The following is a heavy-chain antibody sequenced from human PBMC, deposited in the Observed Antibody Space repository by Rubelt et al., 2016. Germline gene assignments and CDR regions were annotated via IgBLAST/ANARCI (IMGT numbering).Heavy chain of an antibody. CDR1: GGSFSGYY. Sequence: QVQLQQWGAGLLKPSETLSLTCAVYGGSFSGYYWSWIRQPPGKGLEWIGEIKHSGSTHYNPSLKSRVTISVYTCKNQFSLKLSSVTAADTAVYYWARGRRGSSSWLGRDYYGMDVWGQGTTVTVSS. V-gene: IGHV4-34*01. CDR2: IKHSGST. J-gene: IGHJ6*02. CDR3: ARGRRGSSSWLGRDYYGMDV. D-gene: IGHD6-13*01.